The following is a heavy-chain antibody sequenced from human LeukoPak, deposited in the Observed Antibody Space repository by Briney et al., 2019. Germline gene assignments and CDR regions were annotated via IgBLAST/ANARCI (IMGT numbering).Heavy chain of an antibody. Sequence: SSVNVSCKAAGGTFSSYAISWVRQSPGQGLGWWGGILPIFGTANYAQKFPGRATITADESTSTAYMEMSSPRSEDTAVSYCARDLGVGGYYFDYWGQGTLVTVSS. CDR2: ILPIFGTA. CDR3: ARDLGVGGYYFDY. V-gene: IGHV1-69*01. D-gene: IGHD1-26*01. J-gene: IGHJ4*02. CDR1: GGTFSSYA.